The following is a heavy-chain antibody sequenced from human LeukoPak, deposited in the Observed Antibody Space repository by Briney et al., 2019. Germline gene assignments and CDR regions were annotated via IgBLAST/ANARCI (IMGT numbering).Heavy chain of an antibody. D-gene: IGHD3-22*01. CDR2: IIPILGIA. CDR3: AGSTYYYDSSGYALDY. V-gene: IGHV1-69*04. J-gene: IGHJ4*02. CDR1: GDTFSIYD. Sequence: SVKVSCTASGDTFSIYDISWVPQAPGQGLEWMGRIIPILGIANYAQKFQGRVTITADKSTSTAYMELSSLRSEYTTMYYCAGSTYYYDSSGYALDYWGQGTLVTVSS.